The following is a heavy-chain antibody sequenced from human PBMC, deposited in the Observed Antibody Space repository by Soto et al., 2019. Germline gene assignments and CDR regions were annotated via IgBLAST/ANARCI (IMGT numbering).Heavy chain of an antibody. CDR2: ISGSSGRT. J-gene: IGHJ2*01. V-gene: IGHV3-23*01. Sequence: EVQLSESVGGLIQPGGSLRLSCAASGFTCSLYAMSCVRQAPGNGLEWVSAISGSSGRTWYGDSVKGRFTISGDNTRDSLYLQMNSLRAEDTDVYYCARAKGDYPYWYFDLWGRGTLVTVSS. CDR1: GFTCSLYA. CDR3: ARAKGDYPYWYFDL. D-gene: IGHD4-17*01.